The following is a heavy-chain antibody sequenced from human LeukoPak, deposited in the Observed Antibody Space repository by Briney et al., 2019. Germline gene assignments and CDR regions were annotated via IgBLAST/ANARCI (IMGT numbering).Heavy chain of an antibody. D-gene: IGHD6-19*01. CDR1: GGSISSYY. CDR3: ARDRSGWNWFDP. J-gene: IGHJ5*02. V-gene: IGHV4-59*01. CDR2: IYYSGST. Sequence: SETLSLTCTVSGGSISSYYWSWNRQPPGKGLEWIGYIYYSGSTNYNPSLKSRVTISVDTSKNQFTLKLSSVTAADTAVYYCARDRSGWNWFDPWGQGTLVTVSS.